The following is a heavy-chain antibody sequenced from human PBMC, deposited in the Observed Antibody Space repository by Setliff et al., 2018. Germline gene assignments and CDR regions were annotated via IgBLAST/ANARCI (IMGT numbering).Heavy chain of an antibody. CDR2: IRGKPSSGTT. CDR1: GFTFGDYA. J-gene: IGHJ4*02. D-gene: IGHD1-7*01. V-gene: IGHV3-49*04. CDR3: TPWTGTSRLHY. Sequence: GGSLRLSCTTSGFTFGDYAITWVRQAPGKGLEWVGFIRGKPSSGTTEYAASVKGRFTISRDDFKSIAYLQMSSLKTEDTALYYCTPWTGTSRLHYWGQGTLVTVSS.